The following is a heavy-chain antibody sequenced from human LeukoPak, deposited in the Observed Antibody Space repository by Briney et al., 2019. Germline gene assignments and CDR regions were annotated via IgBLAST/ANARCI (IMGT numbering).Heavy chain of an antibody. CDR1: GLTFSSHW. J-gene: IGHJ4*02. CDR2: ITNDGSST. V-gene: IGHV3-74*01. D-gene: IGHD3-22*01. Sequence: PGGSLRISCAASGLTFSSHWMHWVRQAPGKGLVWVSRITNDGSSTTYADSVKGRFTISRDNAKNMLYVQVNSLGTEDTAAYYCAKGSYYDSSGSFYFDYWGQGTLVTVSS. CDR3: AKGSYYDSSGSFYFDY.